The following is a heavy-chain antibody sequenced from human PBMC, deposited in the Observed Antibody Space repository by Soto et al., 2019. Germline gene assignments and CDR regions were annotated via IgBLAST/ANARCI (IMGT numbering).Heavy chain of an antibody. Sequence: PGESLKISCKGSGYIFTNYWIHWVRQMPGKGLEWMGRIDPSDSYTSYSPSFQGHVAISADKAVSTAYLQWSSLEASDTAMYYCARRTGVPHYGMDVWGQGTTVTVAS. V-gene: IGHV5-10-1*01. D-gene: IGHD2-8*02. CDR3: ARRTGVPHYGMDV. J-gene: IGHJ6*02. CDR2: IDPSDSYT. CDR1: GYIFTNYW.